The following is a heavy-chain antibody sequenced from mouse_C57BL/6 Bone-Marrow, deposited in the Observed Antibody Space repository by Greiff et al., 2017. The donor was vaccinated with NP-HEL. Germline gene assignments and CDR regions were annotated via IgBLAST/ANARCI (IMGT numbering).Heavy chain of an antibody. CDR2: IWSDGST. J-gene: IGHJ4*01. V-gene: IGHV2-6*03. Sequence: VQLQQSGPGLVAPSQSLSITCTASGFSFTSYGVHWVRQPPGKGLEWLVVIWSDGSTTYNSALNSRLSISKENAKSQVFLKMNSLQTDDTAVYYGASNYYGSRDAMDFGGQGTAATVSS. CDR3: ASNYYGSRDAMDF. D-gene: IGHD1-1*01. CDR1: GFSFTSYG.